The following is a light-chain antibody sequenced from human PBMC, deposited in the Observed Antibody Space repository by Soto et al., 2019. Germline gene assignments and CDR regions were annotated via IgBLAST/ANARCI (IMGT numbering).Light chain of an antibody. J-gene: IGLJ1*01. CDR3: SSYTSDSSYV. CDR2: AVS. V-gene: IGLV2-14*01. Sequence: ALTQPASVSWSPGQSITISCTGTSSDVGLYDYVSWYQQHPGKAPQLMIYAVSNRPSGVSNRFSASKSGNTASLFISGLQAEDEADYYCSSYTSDSSYVFGSGTKVTVL. CDR1: SSDVGLYDY.